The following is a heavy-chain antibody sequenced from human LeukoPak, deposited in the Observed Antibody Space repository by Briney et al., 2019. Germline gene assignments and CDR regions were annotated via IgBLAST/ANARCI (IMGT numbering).Heavy chain of an antibody. Sequence: SQTLSLTCTVSGGSISSGGYYWSWIRQHPGKGLEWIGYIYYSGSTYYNPSLKSRVTISVDTSKNQFSLKLSSVTAADTAVYYCARDSKVQLERRGMDYWGQGTLVTVSS. J-gene: IGHJ4*02. CDR1: GGSISSGGYY. CDR2: IYYSGST. CDR3: ARDSKVQLERRGMDY. D-gene: IGHD1-1*01. V-gene: IGHV4-31*03.